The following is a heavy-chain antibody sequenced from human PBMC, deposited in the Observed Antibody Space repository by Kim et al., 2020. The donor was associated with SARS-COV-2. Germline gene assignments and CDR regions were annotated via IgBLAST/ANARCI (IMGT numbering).Heavy chain of an antibody. J-gene: IGHJ4*02. Sequence: GESLKISCKGSGYSFTNYWIGWVRQMPGKGLEWMGIIYPGDSDIRYSPSFQGQVTISADKSISTAYVQWSSLKASDTAMYYCARQTPPPTGEFDYWGQGTLVTVSS. V-gene: IGHV5-51*01. CDR3: ARQTPPPTGEFDY. D-gene: IGHD3-10*01. CDR1: GYSFTNYW. CDR2: IYPGDSDI.